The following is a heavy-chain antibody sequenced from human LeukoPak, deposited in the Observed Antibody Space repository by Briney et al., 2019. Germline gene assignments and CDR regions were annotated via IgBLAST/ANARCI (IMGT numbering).Heavy chain of an antibody. J-gene: IGHJ4*02. Sequence: GGSLRLSCAASGFTFSDVWMSWVRQAPGKGLEWVGRIKSKTDGGTTDYAAPVKGRFTISRDDSKSTLYLQMNSLKTEDSAVYYCTIYYGDYEGDYYFDYWGQGTLVTVSS. CDR1: GFTFSDVW. V-gene: IGHV3-15*01. CDR2: IKSKTDGGTT. CDR3: TIYYGDYEGDYYFDY. D-gene: IGHD4-17*01.